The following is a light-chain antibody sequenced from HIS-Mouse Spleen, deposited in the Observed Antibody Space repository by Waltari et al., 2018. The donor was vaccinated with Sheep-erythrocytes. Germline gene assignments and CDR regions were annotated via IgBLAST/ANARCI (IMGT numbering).Light chain of an antibody. J-gene: IGLJ3*02. V-gene: IGLV3-25*03. CDR2: KDS. CDR1: ALPKQY. Sequence: SYELTQPPSVSVSPGQTARIPCSGAALPKQYAYWYQQKPGQAPVLVIYKDSERPSGIPERFSGSSSGTTVTLTISGVQAEDEADYYCQSADSSGTSWVFGGGTKLTVL. CDR3: QSADSSGTSWV.